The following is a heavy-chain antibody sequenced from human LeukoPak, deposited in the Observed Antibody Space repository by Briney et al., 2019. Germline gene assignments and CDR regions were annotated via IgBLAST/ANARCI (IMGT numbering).Heavy chain of an antibody. CDR1: GFTFSDYY. CDR2: ISSRANII. V-gene: IGHV3-11*04. D-gene: IGHD2-21*01. CDR3: ARGGLFSSQNWFDP. J-gene: IGHJ5*02. Sequence: PGGSLRLSCAASGFTFSDYYMTWIRQAPGKGLEWVSHISSRANIIYYADSVKGRFTISRDNANNSLSLQMNSLRAEDTAVYYCARGGLFSSQNWFDPWGQGTLVTVSS.